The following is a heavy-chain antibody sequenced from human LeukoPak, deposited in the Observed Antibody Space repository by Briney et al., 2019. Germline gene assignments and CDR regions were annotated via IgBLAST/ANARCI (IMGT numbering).Heavy chain of an antibody. J-gene: IGHJ3*02. Sequence: PSQTLSLTCTVSGDSISSGDYYWSWIRQPAGKGLEWIGRISSSGGTNYNPSLKSRVTISVDTSKNQFSLKLSSVTAADTAVHFCARGPYSYDSSGAFDIWGQGTMVTVSS. CDR3: ARGPYSYDSSGAFDI. CDR1: GDSISSGDYY. CDR2: ISSSGGT. V-gene: IGHV4-61*02. D-gene: IGHD3-22*01.